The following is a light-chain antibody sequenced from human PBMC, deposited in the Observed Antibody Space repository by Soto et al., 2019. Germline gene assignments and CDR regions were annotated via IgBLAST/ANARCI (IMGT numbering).Light chain of an antibody. CDR3: QQYNNWPDT. CDR2: DAS. CDR1: QSVSSY. V-gene: IGKV3-15*01. J-gene: IGKJ4*01. Sequence: EIVLTQSPATLSLSPGERATLSCRASQSVSSYLAWYQQKPGQAPRLLIYDASNRATGIPARFSGSGSGTEFSLTISSLQSEDFAVYYCQQYNNWPDTFGGGTKVEIK.